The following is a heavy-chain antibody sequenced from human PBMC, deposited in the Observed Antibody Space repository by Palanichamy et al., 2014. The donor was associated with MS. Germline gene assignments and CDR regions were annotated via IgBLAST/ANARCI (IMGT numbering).Heavy chain of an antibody. J-gene: IGHJ6*02. Sequence: QVQLVESGGGVVQPGRSLRLSCAASGFTFSSYGMHWVRQAPGKGLEWVAVIWYDGSNKYYADSVKGRFTISRDNSKNTLYPQMSSLRAEDTAVYYCARVTGGYCSSTSCSNYGMDVWGQGTTVTVSS. D-gene: IGHD2-2*01. CDR3: ARVTGGYCSSTSCSNYGMDV. V-gene: IGHV3-33*01. CDR2: IWYDGSNK. CDR1: GFTFSSYG.